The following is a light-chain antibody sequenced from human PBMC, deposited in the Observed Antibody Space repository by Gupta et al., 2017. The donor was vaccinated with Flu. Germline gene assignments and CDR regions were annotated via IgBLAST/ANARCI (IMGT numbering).Light chain of an antibody. Sequence: PATLSLSPGESATLSFMASQSVSIFLAWHQQKPGQAPRLLIYDASQRSTGLPARFSGRGSGTXITLTIXMLDPEDFAVYCCQQRNIWPTTFGXGTKVDI. CDR2: DAS. CDR3: QQRNIWPTT. CDR1: QSVSIF. J-gene: IGKJ4*01. V-gene: IGKV3-11*01.